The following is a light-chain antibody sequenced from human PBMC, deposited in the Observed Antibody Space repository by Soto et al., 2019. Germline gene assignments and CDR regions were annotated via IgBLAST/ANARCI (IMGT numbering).Light chain of an antibody. J-gene: IGLJ2*01. CDR2: EVT. Sequence: QSALTQPPSASGSPGQSVAVSCTGTNSDVGGYNYVSWYQQYPGKAPKLIIYEVTNRPSGVPDRFSGSKSGNTASLTVSGLQAEDEADYYCVSFAGSKQVVFGGGTKLTVL. V-gene: IGLV2-8*01. CDR3: VSFAGSKQVV. CDR1: NSDVGGYNY.